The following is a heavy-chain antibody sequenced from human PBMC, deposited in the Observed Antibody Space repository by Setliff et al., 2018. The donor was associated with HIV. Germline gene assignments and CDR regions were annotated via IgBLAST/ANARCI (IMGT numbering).Heavy chain of an antibody. J-gene: IGHJ4*02. CDR2: ISASGDNT. CDR3: APLVGATGAPSY. CDR1: GFTFSNYG. V-gene: IGHV3-23*01. D-gene: IGHD1-26*01. Sequence: GGSLRLSCAASGFTFSNYGMSWVRQAPGKGLEWASTISASGDNTYYADSVKGRFTISRDNSKNTLYPQMNSLRAEDTAVYYCAPLVGATGAPSYWGQGTLVTVSS.